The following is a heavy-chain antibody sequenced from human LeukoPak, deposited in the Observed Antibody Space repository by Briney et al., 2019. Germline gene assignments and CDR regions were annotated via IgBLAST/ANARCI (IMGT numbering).Heavy chain of an antibody. CDR2: IYYSGST. CDR3: ARIKYYYDSSGYYHDAFDI. J-gene: IGHJ3*02. D-gene: IGHD3-22*01. V-gene: IGHV4-59*01. Sequence: KSSETLSLTCTVSGGSISSYYWSWTRQPPGKGLEWIGYIYYSGSTNYNPSLKSRVAISVDTSKNQFSLKLSSVTAADTAVYYCARIKYYYDSSGYYHDAFDIWGQGTMVTVSS. CDR1: GGSISSYY.